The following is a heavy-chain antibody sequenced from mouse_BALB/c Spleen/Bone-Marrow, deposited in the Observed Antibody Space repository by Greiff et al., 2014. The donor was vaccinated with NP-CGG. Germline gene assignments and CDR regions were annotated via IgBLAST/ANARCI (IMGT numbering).Heavy chain of an antibody. D-gene: IGHD2-3*01. CDR1: GYTFTSYY. CDR2: INPSNGGA. CDR3: TRYGYDPLYAMDY. V-gene: IGHV1S81*02. J-gene: IGHJ4*01. Sequence: QVQLQQSGAELVMPGASVKLSCKASGYTFTSYYMYWVKQRPGQGLEWIGGINPSNGGANFNEKFKSKATLTVDKSSSTAYMQLGSLTSEDSAVYYCTRYGYDPLYAMDYWGQGTSVTVSS.